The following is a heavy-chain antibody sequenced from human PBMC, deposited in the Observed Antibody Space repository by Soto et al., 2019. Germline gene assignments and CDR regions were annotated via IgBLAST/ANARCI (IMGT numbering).Heavy chain of an antibody. V-gene: IGHV1-2*02. D-gene: IGHD6-19*01. Sequence: ASVKVSCKASGYTFTGYYMHWVRQAPGQGLEWMGWINAYSGGTNYAQKLQGRVTMTTDTSTSTAYMELRSLRSDDTAVYYCGRQWPPDAFDVWGQGTMVTVSS. J-gene: IGHJ3*01. CDR3: GRQWPPDAFDV. CDR2: INAYSGGT. CDR1: GYTFTGYY.